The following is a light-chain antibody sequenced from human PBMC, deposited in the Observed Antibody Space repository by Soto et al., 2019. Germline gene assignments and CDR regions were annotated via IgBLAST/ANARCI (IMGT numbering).Light chain of an antibody. CDR2: AAS. V-gene: IGKV1-39*01. CDR3: QQSYSNSIT. CDR1: QSISSH. Sequence: DIQMTQSPSSLSASIGDRITITCRASQSISSHLYWFQQKPGQAPKLLIYAASSLQSGVPSRFSGRGSGTDFTLTISSLQPEYFATYYCQQSYSNSITCGQGPRLEIK. J-gene: IGKJ5*01.